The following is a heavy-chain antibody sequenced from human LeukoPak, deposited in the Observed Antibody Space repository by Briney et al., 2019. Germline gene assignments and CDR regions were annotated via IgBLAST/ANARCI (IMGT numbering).Heavy chain of an antibody. Sequence: ASVKVSCKASGYTFTDYYMHWVRQAPGQGLEWMGWINPNSGGTNYAQKFQGRVIMTRDTSISTAYMELSRLRSDDTAVYYCARDPLNYYDSSGGGDYYGMDVWGQGTTVTVSS. D-gene: IGHD3-22*01. CDR2: INPNSGGT. V-gene: IGHV1-2*02. CDR3: ARDPLNYYDSSGGGDYYGMDV. J-gene: IGHJ6*02. CDR1: GYTFTDYY.